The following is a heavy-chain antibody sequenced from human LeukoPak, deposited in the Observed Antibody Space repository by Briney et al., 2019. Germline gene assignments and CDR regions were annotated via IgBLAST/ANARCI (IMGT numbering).Heavy chain of an antibody. D-gene: IGHD5-18*01. CDR1: GFTFSGYS. CDR3: AREGGYSYGSGY. V-gene: IGHV3-48*04. Sequence: GGSLRLSCAASGFTFSGYSMNWVRQAPGKGLEWVSYISSSSHTIYYADSVKGRFTISRDNAENSLYLQMNSLRAEDTAVYFCAREGGYSYGSGYWGQGTLVTVSS. CDR2: ISSSSHTI. J-gene: IGHJ4*02.